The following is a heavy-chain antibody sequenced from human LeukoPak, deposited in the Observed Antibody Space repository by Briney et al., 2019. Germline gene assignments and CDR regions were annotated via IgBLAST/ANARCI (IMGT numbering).Heavy chain of an antibody. CDR2: ISSNGGST. CDR1: GFTFSSYA. D-gene: IGHD3-22*01. V-gene: IGHV3-64*01. J-gene: IGHJ4*02. CDR3: AREYYDSSGYSKYYFDY. Sequence: PGGSLRLSCAASGFTFSSYAMHWVRQAPGKGLEYVSAISSNGGSTYYANSVKGRFTISRDNSKNTLYLQMGSLRAEDMAVYYCAREYYDSSGYSKYYFDYWGQGTLVTVSS.